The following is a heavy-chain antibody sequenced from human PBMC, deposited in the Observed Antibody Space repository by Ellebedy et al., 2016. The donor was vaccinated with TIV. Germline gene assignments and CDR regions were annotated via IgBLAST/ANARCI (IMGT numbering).Heavy chain of an antibody. J-gene: IGHJ4*02. V-gene: IGHV4-34*01. CDR2: ISHDGST. D-gene: IGHD6-19*01. Sequence: GSLRLXCDVYDASLSGHYWSWIRQFPGRELEWIGEISHDGSTNYSPSLKSRITMSLDTSKNQFSLKVTSTTAADSAVYYCARGQGWLQPDFWGQGTLVTVSS. CDR3: ARGQGWLQPDF. CDR1: DASLSGHY.